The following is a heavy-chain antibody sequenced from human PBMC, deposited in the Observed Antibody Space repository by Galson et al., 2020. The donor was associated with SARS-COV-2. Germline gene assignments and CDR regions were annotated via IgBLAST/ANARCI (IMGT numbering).Heavy chain of an antibody. J-gene: IGHJ3*02. CDR3: ARFSLTSSGWWLDAFDI. D-gene: IGHD6-19*01. Sequence: SETLSLTCTVSGGSIRSDSYYWSWIRQPAGQGLEWIGHIYTSGSTKYNPSLKSRVPISVDTSENQFSLTLNSVTAADTAVYYCARFSLTSSGWWLDAFDIWGQGTMVTVSS. CDR1: GGSIRSDSYY. V-gene: IGHV4-61*09. CDR2: IYTSGST.